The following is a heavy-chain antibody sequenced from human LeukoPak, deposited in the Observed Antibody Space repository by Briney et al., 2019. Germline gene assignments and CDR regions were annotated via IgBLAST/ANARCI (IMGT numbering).Heavy chain of an antibody. V-gene: IGHV1-24*01. CDR1: GYTLTELS. CDR3: ATIILGYCSGGSCYSGSPRRFDP. J-gene: IGHJ5*02. Sequence: RASVKVSCKVSGYTLTELSMHWVRQAPGKGLEWMGGIDPEDGETIYAQKFQGRVTMTEDTSTDTAYMELSSLRSEDTAVYYCATIILGYCSGGSCYSGSPRRFDPWGQGTLVTVSS. CDR2: IDPEDGET. D-gene: IGHD2-15*01.